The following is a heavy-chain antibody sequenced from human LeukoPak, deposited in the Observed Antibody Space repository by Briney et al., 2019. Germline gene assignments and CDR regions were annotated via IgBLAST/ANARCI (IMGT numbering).Heavy chain of an antibody. V-gene: IGHV1-2*02. CDR3: ARGRPGDWTSPPSAG. Sequence: GASVKVSCKASGYTFTGYYIHWVRQAPGQGLEWMGWINPNTGGTNYAQKFQGRVTMTRDTSISTAYMELSRLRSDDTAVYYCARGRPGDWTSPPSAGWGQGTLVTVSS. D-gene: IGHD1-1*01. CDR1: GYTFTGYY. J-gene: IGHJ4*02. CDR2: INPNTGGT.